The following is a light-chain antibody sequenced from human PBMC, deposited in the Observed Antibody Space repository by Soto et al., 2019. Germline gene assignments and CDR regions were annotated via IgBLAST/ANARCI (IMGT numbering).Light chain of an antibody. J-gene: IGLJ3*02. Sequence: QSVLTQPPSASGTPGQRVIISCSGTSSNLGSNTANWYQQFPGTAPKVLIYSNNERPSRVPDRFSGSKSGTSASLAISELQSEDEADHYCAAWDDSLNGWVFGGGTKLTVL. CDR1: SSNLGSNT. CDR2: SNN. V-gene: IGLV1-44*01. CDR3: AAWDDSLNGWV.